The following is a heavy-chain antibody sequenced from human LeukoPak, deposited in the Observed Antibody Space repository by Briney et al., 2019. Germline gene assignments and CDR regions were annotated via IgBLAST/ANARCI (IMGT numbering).Heavy chain of an antibody. Sequence: GGSLGLSCAASGFTFSSYGMHWVRQAPGKGLEWVAVIWYDGSNKYYADSVKGRFTISRDNSKNTLYLQMNSLRAEDTAVYYCAKESATKYYFDYWGQGTLVTVSS. CDR2: IWYDGSNK. CDR3: AKESATKYYFDY. V-gene: IGHV3-33*06. J-gene: IGHJ4*02. CDR1: GFTFSSYG. D-gene: IGHD5-24*01.